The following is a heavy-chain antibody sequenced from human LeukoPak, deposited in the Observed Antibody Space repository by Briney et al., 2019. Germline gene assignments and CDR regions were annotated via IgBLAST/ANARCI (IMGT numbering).Heavy chain of an antibody. V-gene: IGHV3-66*01. D-gene: IGHD5-24*01. Sequence: GGSLRLSCAASEFSVGSNYMTWVRQAPGKGLEWVSLIYSGGSTYYADSVKGRFTISRDNSKNTLYLQMNSLRAEDTAVYYCAKELREGFDYWGQGTLVTVSS. CDR1: EFSVGSNY. CDR2: IYSGGST. CDR3: AKELREGFDY. J-gene: IGHJ4*02.